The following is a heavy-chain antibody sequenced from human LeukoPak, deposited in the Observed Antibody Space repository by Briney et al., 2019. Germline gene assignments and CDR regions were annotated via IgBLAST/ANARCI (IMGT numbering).Heavy chain of an antibody. J-gene: IGHJ4*02. V-gene: IGHV3-48*02. CDR3: ARQFDY. Sequence: GGSLRLSCAASGFTFSSYSMNWVRQAPGKGLEWVSYISSSSSPIYYADSVKGRFTISRDNAKNLLYQQMNSLRDEDTAVYYCARQFDYWGQGTLVTVSS. CDR2: ISSSSSPI. CDR1: GFTFSSYS.